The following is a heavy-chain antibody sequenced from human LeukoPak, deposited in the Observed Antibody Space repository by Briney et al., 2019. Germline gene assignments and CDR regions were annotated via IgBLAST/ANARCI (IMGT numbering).Heavy chain of an antibody. CDR2: INHSGST. CDR3: ARGKTGYCSSTSCRMVTFDY. Sequence: KTSETLSLTCAVYGGSFSGYYWSWIRQPPGKGLEWIGEINHSGSTNYNPSLKSRVTISVDTSKNQFSLKLSSVTAADTAVYYCARGKTGYCSSTSCRMVTFDYWGQGTLVTVSS. D-gene: IGHD2-2*01. J-gene: IGHJ4*02. CDR1: GGSFSGYY. V-gene: IGHV4-34*01.